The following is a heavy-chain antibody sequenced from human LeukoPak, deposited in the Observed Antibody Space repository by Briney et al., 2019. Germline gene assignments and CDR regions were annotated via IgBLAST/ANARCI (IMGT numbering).Heavy chain of an antibody. D-gene: IGHD3-16*01. V-gene: IGHV3-15*01. J-gene: IGHJ4*02. CDR1: GFTFINAR. Sequence: GGSLRLSCAMSGFNAASGFTFINARMSWLRKAPGQGLEWVGRIKSKVDGGTADYAAPVKGRFTISRDDSKDTLYLQLSSLQTEDTAVYYCTTGIRGGEAYWGQGTLVTVSS. CDR2: IKSKVDGGTA. CDR3: TTGIRGGEAY.